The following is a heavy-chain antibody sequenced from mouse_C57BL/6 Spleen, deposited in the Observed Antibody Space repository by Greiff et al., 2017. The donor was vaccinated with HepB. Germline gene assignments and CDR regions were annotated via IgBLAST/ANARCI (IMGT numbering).Heavy chain of an antibody. Sequence: EVKLMESGAELVRPGASVKLSCTASGFNIKDYYMHWVKQRPEQGLEWIGRIDPEDGDTEYAPKFQGKATMTADTSSNTAYLQLSSLTSEDTAVYYCTTDGSSPWFAYWGQGTLVTVSA. J-gene: IGHJ3*01. D-gene: IGHD1-1*01. CDR1: GFNIKDYY. CDR3: TTDGSSPWFAY. V-gene: IGHV14-1*01. CDR2: IDPEDGDT.